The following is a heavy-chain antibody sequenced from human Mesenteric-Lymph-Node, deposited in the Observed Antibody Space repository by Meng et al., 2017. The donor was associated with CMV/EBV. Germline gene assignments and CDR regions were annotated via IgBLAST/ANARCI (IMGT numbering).Heavy chain of an antibody. CDR3: AKASVGEGGGSYYGESDY. Sequence: GESLKISCAASGFTFSSYSMNWVRQAPGKGLEWVSAISGSGGSTYYADSVKGRFTISRDNSKNTLYLQMNSLRAEDTAVYYCAKASVGEGGGSYYGESDYWGQGTLVTVSS. V-gene: IGHV3-23*01. J-gene: IGHJ4*02. CDR1: GFTFSSYS. CDR2: ISGSGGST. D-gene: IGHD1-26*01.